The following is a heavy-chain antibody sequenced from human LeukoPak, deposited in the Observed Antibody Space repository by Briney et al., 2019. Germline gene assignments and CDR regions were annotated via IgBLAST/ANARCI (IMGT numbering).Heavy chain of an antibody. Sequence: PGGSLRLSCAASGFTFRTYSMNWVRQAPGKGLEWVSYISSTSSTIYYADSVKGRFTISRDNAKNSLYLQMNSLRAEDTAVYYCARGYCSSTSCPTGAFDIWGQGTMVTVSS. CDR2: ISSTSSTI. V-gene: IGHV3-48*01. CDR3: ARGYCSSTSCPTGAFDI. CDR1: GFTFRTYS. D-gene: IGHD2-2*01. J-gene: IGHJ3*02.